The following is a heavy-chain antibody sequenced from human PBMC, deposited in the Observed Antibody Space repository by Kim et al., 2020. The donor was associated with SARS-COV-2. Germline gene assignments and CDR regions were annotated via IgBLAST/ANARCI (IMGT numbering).Heavy chain of an antibody. V-gene: IGHV3-7*03. CDR1: GFTFSSYW. CDR3: AKVPIAAPGSDY. J-gene: IGHJ4*02. Sequence: GGSLRLSCVASGFTFSSYWMSWVRQAPGKGLEWVANIKQDGNEKYYVDSVKGRFTISRDNAKNSLYLQMNSLRAEDTAVYYCAKVPIAAPGSDYRGQGT. D-gene: IGHD6-13*01. CDR2: IKQDGNEK.